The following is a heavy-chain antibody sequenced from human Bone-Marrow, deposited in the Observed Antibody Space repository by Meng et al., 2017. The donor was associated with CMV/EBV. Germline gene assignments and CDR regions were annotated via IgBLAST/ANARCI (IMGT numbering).Heavy chain of an antibody. CDR3: AREPTSYPHYFDY. CDR2: IIPIFGAA. J-gene: IGHJ4*02. V-gene: IGHV1-69*13. D-gene: IGHD2-2*01. Sequence: SVKVSCKASGGTFNTYSIGWVRQAPGQGLEWMGGIIPIFGAATYAQKFQGRVTITADESTTTAYMELSSLRSDDTAVYYCAREPTSYPHYFDYWGQGTLVTVSS. CDR1: GGTFNTYS.